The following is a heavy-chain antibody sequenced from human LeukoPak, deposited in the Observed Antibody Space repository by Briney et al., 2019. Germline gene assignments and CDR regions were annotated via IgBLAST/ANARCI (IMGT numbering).Heavy chain of an antibody. CDR1: GYTFTSYY. V-gene: IGHV1-46*01. J-gene: IGHJ6*02. D-gene: IGHD2-2*01. CDR3: ARDLPMGSAAHYYYGMDV. Sequence: ASVKVSCKASGYTFTSYYMHWVRQAPGQGLEWMGIINPSGGSTSYAQKFQGRVTMTSDTSTSTVYMELSSLRSEDTAVYYCARDLPMGSAAHYYYGMDVWRQGTTVTVSS. CDR2: INPSGGST.